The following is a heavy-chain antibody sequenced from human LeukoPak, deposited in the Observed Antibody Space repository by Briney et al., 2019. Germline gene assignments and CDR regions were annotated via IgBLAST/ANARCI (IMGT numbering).Heavy chain of an antibody. CDR2: IYYSGST. D-gene: IGHD2-15*01. V-gene: IGHV4-39*01. J-gene: IGHJ4*02. Sequence: SETLSLTCTVSGGSISSSRYYWGWIRQPPGKGLEWIGSIYYSGSTYYNPSLKSRVTISVDTSKNQFSLKLSSVTAADTAVYYCARGYCSGGSCYSGPSLPQYYFDYWGQGTLVTVSS. CDR1: GGSISSSRYY. CDR3: ARGYCSGGSCYSGPSLPQYYFDY.